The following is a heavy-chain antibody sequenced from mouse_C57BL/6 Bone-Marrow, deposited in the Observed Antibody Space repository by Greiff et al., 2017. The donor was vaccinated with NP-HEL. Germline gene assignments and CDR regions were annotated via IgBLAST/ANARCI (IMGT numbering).Heavy chain of an antibody. CDR1: GFTFSSYG. CDR3: ARHEGWLALAY. V-gene: IGHV5-6*01. J-gene: IGHJ3*01. D-gene: IGHD2-3*01. Sequence: EVMLVESGGDLVKPGGSLKLSCAASGFTFSSYGMSWVRQTPDKRLEWVATISSGGSYTYYPDSVKGRFTISRDNAKNTLYLQMSSLKSEDTAMYYCARHEGWLALAYWGQGTLVTVSA. CDR2: ISSGGSYT.